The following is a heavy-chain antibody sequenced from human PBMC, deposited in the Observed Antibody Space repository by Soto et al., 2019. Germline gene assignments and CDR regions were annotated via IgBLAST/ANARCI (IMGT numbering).Heavy chain of an antibody. D-gene: IGHD4-17*01. CDR1: GGSISSGCYY. CDR3: ARVPDYGGNSMFDY. J-gene: IGHJ4*02. V-gene: IGHV4-31*03. CDR2: IYYSGST. Sequence: TSETLSLTCTVSGGSISSGCYYWSWIRQHPGKGLEWIGYIYYSGSTYYNPSLKSRVTISVDTSKNQFSLKLSSVTAADTAVYYCARVPDYGGNSMFDYWGQGTLVTVSS.